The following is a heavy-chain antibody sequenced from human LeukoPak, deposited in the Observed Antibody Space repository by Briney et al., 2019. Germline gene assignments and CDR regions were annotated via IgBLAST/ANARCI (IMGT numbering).Heavy chain of an antibody. CDR1: GFTFSSYW. CDR2: IKKDGSEK. Sequence: PGGSLRLSCAASGFTFSSYWMSWVRQAPGKGLEWVANIKKDGSEKYYVDSVKGRFTISRDNAKNSLYLQMNTLRADDTAVYYCARDSYSNYVFDYWGQGTLVTVSS. CDR3: ARDSYSNYVFDY. J-gene: IGHJ4*02. D-gene: IGHD4-11*01. V-gene: IGHV3-7*05.